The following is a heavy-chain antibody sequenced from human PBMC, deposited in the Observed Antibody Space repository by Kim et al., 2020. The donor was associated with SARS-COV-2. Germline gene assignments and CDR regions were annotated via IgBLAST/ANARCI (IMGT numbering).Heavy chain of an antibody. J-gene: IGHJ5*02. CDR1: GGSISSYY. D-gene: IGHD2-15*01. CDR2: IYYSGST. Sequence: SETLSLTCTVSGGSISSYYWSWIRQPPGKGLEWIGYIYYSGSTNYNPSLKSRVTISVDTSKNQFSLKLSSVTAADTAVYYCARDLGGQPVCSGGSCYSERRFDPWGQGTLVTVSS. V-gene: IGHV4-59*13. CDR3: ARDLGGQPVCSGGSCYSERRFDP.